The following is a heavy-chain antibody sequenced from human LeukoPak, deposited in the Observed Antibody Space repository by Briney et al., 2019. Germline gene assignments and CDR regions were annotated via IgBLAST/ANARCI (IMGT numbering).Heavy chain of an antibody. Sequence: SQTLSLTCTVSGGSISSGAYYWSWIRQPAGKGLEWIGRIYTSGSTNYNPSLKGRVTMSVDTSKNQFSLKLSSVTAADTAVYYCARDLTVRGYWEDYWGQGTLVTVSS. V-gene: IGHV4-61*02. CDR2: IYTSGST. J-gene: IGHJ4*02. CDR3: ARDLTVRGYWEDY. CDR1: GGSISSGAYY. D-gene: IGHD3-10*01.